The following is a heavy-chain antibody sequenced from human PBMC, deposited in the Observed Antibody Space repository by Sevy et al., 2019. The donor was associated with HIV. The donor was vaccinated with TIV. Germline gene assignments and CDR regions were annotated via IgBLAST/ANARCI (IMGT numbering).Heavy chain of an antibody. Sequence: GGSLRLSCAASGFTLSDSGVHWVRQAPGKGLEWVGRIKSKTDGGTTDYAAPVKGRFTISRDDSKNTLYLQMNSLKTEDTAVYYCTAERGYYFDYWGQGTLVTVSS. V-gene: IGHV3-15*01. J-gene: IGHJ4*02. D-gene: IGHD1-26*01. CDR2: IKSKTDGGTT. CDR3: TAERGYYFDY. CDR1: GFTLSDSG.